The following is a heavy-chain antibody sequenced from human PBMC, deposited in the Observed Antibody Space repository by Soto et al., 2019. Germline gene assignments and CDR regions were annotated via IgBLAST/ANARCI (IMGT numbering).Heavy chain of an antibody. D-gene: IGHD2-15*01. V-gene: IGHV3-23*01. J-gene: IGHJ3*02. CDR1: GFTFSNYA. CDR2: ITPGGGST. Sequence: EVQLLESGGGLVQPGGSLRLSCAASGFTFSNYAMSWVRQAPGKGLEWVSAITPGGGSTFYADSVKGRVTISRDNSKNTLYLQMNSLRVEDTAVYYCAKKKLLRNGFDIWGQGTMVTVSS. CDR3: AKKKLLRNGFDI.